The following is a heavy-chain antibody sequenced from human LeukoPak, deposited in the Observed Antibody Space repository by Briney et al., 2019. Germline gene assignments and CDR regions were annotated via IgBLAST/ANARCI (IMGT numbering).Heavy chain of an antibody. D-gene: IGHD3-16*01. Sequence: SETLSLTCTVSGGSIRSFYWSWIRLPPGKGLEWIGYISDSGSTYYNPSLKSRVTMSVDTSKNQFFLKLSSVTAADTALYFCARASGVGFSYGIADSWGRGTLVTVSS. CDR3: ARASGVGFSYGIADS. CDR1: GGSIRSFY. J-gene: IGHJ4*02. V-gene: IGHV4-59*01. CDR2: ISDSGST.